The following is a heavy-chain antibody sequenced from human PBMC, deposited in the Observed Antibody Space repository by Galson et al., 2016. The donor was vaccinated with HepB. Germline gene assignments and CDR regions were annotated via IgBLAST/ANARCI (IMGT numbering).Heavy chain of an antibody. Sequence: SLRLSCAASGFKLSRYAMHWVRQGPDKGLEWVAGISWDGTNIAYADSVKGRFTISRDNSKNTVSLQMNSLRAGDTAVYFCAKGGHRSFFDVWGQGTVVTVSS. CDR2: ISWDGTNI. V-gene: IGHV3-33*06. CDR1: GFKLSRYA. CDR3: AKGGHRSFFDV. D-gene: IGHD3-10*01. J-gene: IGHJ3*01.